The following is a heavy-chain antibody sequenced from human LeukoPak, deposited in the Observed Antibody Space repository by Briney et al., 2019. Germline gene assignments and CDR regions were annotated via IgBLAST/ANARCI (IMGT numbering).Heavy chain of an antibody. CDR2: INPNSGGT. CDR3: ARVSYSGSYYNWFDP. D-gene: IGHD1-26*01. CDR1: GYTFTGYY. Sequence: ASVKVSCKASGYTFTGYYMHWVRQAPGQGLEWMGWINPNSGGTNYAQKFQGRVTMTRDTSISTAYMELSRLRSDDTAVYYCARVSYSGSYYNWFDPWGQGTLVTVPS. V-gene: IGHV1-2*02. J-gene: IGHJ5*02.